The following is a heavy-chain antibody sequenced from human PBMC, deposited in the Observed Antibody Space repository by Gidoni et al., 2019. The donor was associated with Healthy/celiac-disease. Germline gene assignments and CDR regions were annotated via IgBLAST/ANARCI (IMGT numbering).Heavy chain of an antibody. CDR1: GGSISSGGYY. Sequence: QVQLQESCPGLVKPSPTLSLTCTVSGGSISSGGYYLSWTRQHPGKGLEWIGYIYYSGSTSYNPSLKSRVTISVDTSKNQFSLKLSSVTAADTAVYYCARADCSSTSCHIQDYYYYGMDVWGQGTTVTVSS. D-gene: IGHD2-2*02. V-gene: IGHV4-31*03. J-gene: IGHJ6*02. CDR3: ARADCSSTSCHIQDYYYYGMDV. CDR2: IYYSGST.